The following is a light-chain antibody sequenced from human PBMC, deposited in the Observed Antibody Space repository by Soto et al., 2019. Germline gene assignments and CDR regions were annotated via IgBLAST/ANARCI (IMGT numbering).Light chain of an antibody. CDR2: DVN. Sequence: QSALTQPASVSWSPGQSITISCTGTSSDVGAYNFVSWYQQHPGKAPKLIIYDVNNRPSEVSNRFSGSKSGNTASLTISGLQAEDEGDYYCSSFTTGVNYVFGIGTKVTVL. J-gene: IGLJ1*01. CDR1: SSDVGAYNF. CDR3: SSFTTGVNYV. V-gene: IGLV2-14*03.